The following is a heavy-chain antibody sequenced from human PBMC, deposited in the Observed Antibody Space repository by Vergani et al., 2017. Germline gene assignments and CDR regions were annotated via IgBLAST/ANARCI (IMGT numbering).Heavy chain of an antibody. CDR1: GFTFSACP. CDR3: ARVAYYGSGRRYHFDY. CDR2: ISARYPST. D-gene: IGHD3-10*01. J-gene: IGHJ4*02. Sequence: EVQLLQSGGGVIQPGGSVRLSCAASGFTFSACPMTWVRQAPGKGLEWVSAISARYPSTYYADSVKGRFTISRDNSKNMLYLQMNSLRAEDTAVYYCARVAYYGSGRRYHFDYWGQGTLVTVSS. V-gene: IGHV3-23*01.